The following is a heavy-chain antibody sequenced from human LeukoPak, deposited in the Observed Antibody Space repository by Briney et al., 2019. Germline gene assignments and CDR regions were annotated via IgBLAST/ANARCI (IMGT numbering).Heavy chain of an antibody. J-gene: IGHJ4*02. D-gene: IGHD1-26*01. CDR3: AGDRATSYFDY. Sequence: PSETLSLTCAVYGGSFSGYYWSWIRQPPGEGLEWIGEINHSGSTNYNPSLKSRVTISVDTSKNQFSLKLSSVTAADTAVYYCAGDRATSYFDYWGQGALVTISS. CDR2: INHSGST. CDR1: GGSFSGYY. V-gene: IGHV4-34*01.